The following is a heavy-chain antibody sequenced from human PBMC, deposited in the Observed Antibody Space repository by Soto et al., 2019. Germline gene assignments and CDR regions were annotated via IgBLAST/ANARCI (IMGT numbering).Heavy chain of an antibody. CDR1: GYTFTRDQ. CDR3: GRVMRSLLSINALDT. Sequence: ASVKVSCKASGYTFTRDQIHWVRQAPGQGLEWMGMIDPSGGKTNYAQKFQGRVTMTRDTSTSTVYMALSSLRSEDTAIYFCGRVMRSLLSINALDTWGQGTLVTVSS. J-gene: IGHJ5*02. D-gene: IGHD2-21*01. V-gene: IGHV1-46*01. CDR2: IDPSGGKT.